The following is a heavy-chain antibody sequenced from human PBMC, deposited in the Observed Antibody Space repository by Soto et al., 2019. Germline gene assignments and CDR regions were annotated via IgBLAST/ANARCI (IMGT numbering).Heavy chain of an antibody. CDR2: INHRGST. CDR3: PTEVVPAAGPMSYFDY. V-gene: IGHV4-34*01. D-gene: IGHD2-2*01. Sequence: PQGKGLEWMGEINHRGSTNYNPSLKSRVTISLDTSKNQFSLKLSPVTAADTAVYYCPTEVVPAAGPMSYFDYWGQGTLVTVSS. J-gene: IGHJ4*02.